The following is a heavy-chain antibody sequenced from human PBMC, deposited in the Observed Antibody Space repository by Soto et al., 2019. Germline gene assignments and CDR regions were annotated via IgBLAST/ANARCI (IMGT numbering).Heavy chain of an antibody. CDR3: ARMGDGYNYYFDY. CDR1: GFSLSNARLG. J-gene: IGHJ4*02. Sequence: QVTLKESGPVLVKPTETLTLTGTVSGFSLSNARLGVRWIRQPPGTALEWLAHIFSNDEKSYSTSLKSRLTISKDPSKSQVVLTMTNMEPVDTATYYCARMGDGYNYYFDYWGQGTLVTVSS. CDR2: IFSNDEK. D-gene: IGHD5-12*01. V-gene: IGHV2-26*01.